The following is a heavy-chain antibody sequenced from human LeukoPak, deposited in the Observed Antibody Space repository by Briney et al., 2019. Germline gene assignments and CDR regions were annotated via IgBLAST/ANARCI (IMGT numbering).Heavy chain of an antibody. Sequence: ASVKVSCKASGYAFTSYDVNWVRQATGQGLEWMGWMNPNSGNTGYAQKFQGRVTMTRSTSTSTAYMELSSLRSEDTAVYYCARKGYDTQAYYYYYGMDVWGQGTTVTVSS. D-gene: IGHD6-13*01. CDR1: GYAFTSYD. V-gene: IGHV1-8*01. J-gene: IGHJ6*02. CDR2: MNPNSGNT. CDR3: ARKGYDTQAYYYYYGMDV.